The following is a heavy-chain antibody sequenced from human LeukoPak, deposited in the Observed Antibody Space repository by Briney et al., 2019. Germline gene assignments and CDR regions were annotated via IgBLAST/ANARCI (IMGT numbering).Heavy chain of an antibody. CDR3: ARHRYSGYDLLDY. J-gene: IGHJ4*02. Sequence: ASMKVSCKASGYTFTGNYMHWVRQAPGQGLEWMGWINPNSGGTNYAQKFQGRVTMTRDTSIGTAYMELNRLRSDDTAVYYCARHRYSGYDLLDYWGQGTLVTVSS. V-gene: IGHV1-2*02. D-gene: IGHD5-12*01. CDR1: GYTFTGNY. CDR2: INPNSGGT.